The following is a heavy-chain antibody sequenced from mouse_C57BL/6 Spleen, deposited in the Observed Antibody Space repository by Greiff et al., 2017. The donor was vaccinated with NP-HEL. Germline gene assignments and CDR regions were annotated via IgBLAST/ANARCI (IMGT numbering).Heavy chain of an antibody. J-gene: IGHJ3*01. V-gene: IGHV1-52*01. Sequence: QVHVKQPGAELVRPGSSVKLSCKASGYTFTSYWMHWVKQRPIQGLEWIGNIDPSDSETHYNQKFKDKATLTVDKSSSTAYMQLSSLTSEDSAVYYCARGGSSPFAYWGQGTLVTVSA. CDR2: IDPSDSET. CDR3: ARGGSSPFAY. CDR1: GYTFTSYW. D-gene: IGHD1-1*01.